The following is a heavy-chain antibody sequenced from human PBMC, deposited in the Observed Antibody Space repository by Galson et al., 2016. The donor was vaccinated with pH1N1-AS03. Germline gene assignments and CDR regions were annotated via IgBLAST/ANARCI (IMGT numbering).Heavy chain of an antibody. CDR2: IWYDGSTK. CDR3: ARADSGREFDY. CDR1: GFSFNTYG. V-gene: IGHV3-33*08. J-gene: IGHJ4*02. D-gene: IGHD1-26*01. Sequence: SLRLPCAASGFSFNTYGMHWVRQAPGKGLEWVAVIWYDGSTKYYGDSVKGRFIISRDNSRNTVYLQMKSLRAESTAVYYCARADSGREFDYWGQGTLVTVSS.